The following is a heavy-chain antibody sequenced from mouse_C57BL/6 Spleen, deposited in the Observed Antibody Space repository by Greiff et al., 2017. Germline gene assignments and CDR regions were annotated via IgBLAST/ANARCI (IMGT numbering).Heavy chain of an antibody. CDR2: IYPGDGDT. J-gene: IGHJ2*01. Sequence: QVQLKQSGPELVKPGASVKISCKASGYAFSSSWMNWVKQRPGKGLEWIGRIYPGDGDTNYNGKFKGKATLTADKSSSTAYMQRSSLTSEDSAVYVCARGDSSGCYFDYWGQGTTLTVSS. V-gene: IGHV1-82*01. D-gene: IGHD3-2*02. CDR1: GYAFSSSW. CDR3: ARGDSSGCYFDY.